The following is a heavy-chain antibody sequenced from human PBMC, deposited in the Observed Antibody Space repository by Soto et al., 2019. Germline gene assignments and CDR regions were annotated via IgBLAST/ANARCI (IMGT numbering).Heavy chain of an antibody. V-gene: IGHV3-30-3*01. CDR3: ARDWAPPTTVVRGYYYYYGMDV. Sequence: QVQLVESGGGVVQPGRSLRLSCAASGFTFSSYAMHWVRQAPGKGLERVAVISYDGSNKYYADSVKGRFTISRDNSKNTLYLQMNSLRAEDTAVYYCARDWAPPTTVVRGYYYYYGMDVWGQGTTVTVSS. CDR1: GFTFSSYA. J-gene: IGHJ6*02. D-gene: IGHD4-17*01. CDR2: ISYDGSNK.